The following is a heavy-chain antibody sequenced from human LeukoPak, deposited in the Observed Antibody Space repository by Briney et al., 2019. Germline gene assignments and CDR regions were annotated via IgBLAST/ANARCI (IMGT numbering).Heavy chain of an antibody. CDR1: GFAFSTYS. D-gene: IGHD4-23*01. V-gene: IGHV3-48*01. CDR2: ISSSSSTI. CDR3: ARGGNPLLDY. J-gene: IGHJ4*02. Sequence: PGGSLRLSCAASGFAFSTYSMNWVRQAPGKGLEWVSYISSSSSTIYYADSVKGRFTISRDNAKNSLYLQMNSLRAEDTAVYYCARGGNPLLDYWGQGALVTVSS.